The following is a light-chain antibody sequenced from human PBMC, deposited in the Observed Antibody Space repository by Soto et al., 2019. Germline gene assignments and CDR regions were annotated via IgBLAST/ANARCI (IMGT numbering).Light chain of an antibody. Sequence: QSALTQPASVSGSPGQSITISCTGTSSDVGTYNLVSWYQRYPGKAPKLMIYEDTKRPSGVSDRFSASKSGTTASLTISGLEAEDEADYYCCSYAGRNSWVFGGGTKLTVL. J-gene: IGLJ3*02. V-gene: IGLV2-23*01. CDR1: SSDVGTYNL. CDR3: CSYAGRNSWV. CDR2: EDT.